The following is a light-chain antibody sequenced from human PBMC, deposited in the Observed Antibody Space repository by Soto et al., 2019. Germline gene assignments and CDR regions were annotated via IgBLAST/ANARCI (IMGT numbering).Light chain of an antibody. V-gene: IGKV3-15*01. CDR3: QHYNSWPPIT. CDR2: GAS. Sequence: EVVMTQSPATLSVSPGERATLSCRASESVSRNLAWYQQKPGQAPRLLIYGASTRATGIPDRFSGGGSGTVFTLTISSLQSEDFVVYYCQHYNSWPPITFGQGTRLEIK. J-gene: IGKJ5*01. CDR1: ESVSRN.